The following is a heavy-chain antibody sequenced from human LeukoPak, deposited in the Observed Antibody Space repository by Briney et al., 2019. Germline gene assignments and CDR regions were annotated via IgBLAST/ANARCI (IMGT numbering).Heavy chain of an antibody. D-gene: IGHD3-10*01. J-gene: IGHJ5*02. V-gene: IGHV4-59*12. CDR2: MYYSGST. CDR1: GGSIRSNY. CDR3: ASPHYGSGSWGSRKYWNWFDP. Sequence: PSETLSLTCTVSGGSIRSNYWSWIRQPPGKGLEWIGYMYYSGSTNYNPSLKSRVTISVDTSKNQFSLKLSSVTAADTAVYYCASPHYGSGSWGSRKYWNWFDPWGQGTLVTVSS.